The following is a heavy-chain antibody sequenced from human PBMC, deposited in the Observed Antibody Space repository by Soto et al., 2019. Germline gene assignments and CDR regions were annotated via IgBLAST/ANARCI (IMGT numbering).Heavy chain of an antibody. V-gene: IGHV3-72*01. CDR1: GFSSSDHY. J-gene: IGHJ2*01. CDR2: NRNKANSYTT. CDR3: ARGYYDKGWYFDL. Sequence: EVQLVESGGGLVQPGGSLRLSCAASGFSSSDHYMDWVRQAPGKGLEWVGRNRNKANSYTTEYAASVKGRFTISRDDSKSSLDLQMNSLKTDDTAVYYCARGYYDKGWYFDLWGRGTLVTVSS. D-gene: IGHD3-22*01.